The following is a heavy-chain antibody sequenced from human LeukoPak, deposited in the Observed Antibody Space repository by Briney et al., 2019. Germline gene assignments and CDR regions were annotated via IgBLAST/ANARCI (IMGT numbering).Heavy chain of an antibody. CDR3: ARDSSQ. CDR2: IYSGGST. Sequence: GSLRLSCAASGFTVSHAWMSWVRQAPGKGLEWVSVIYSGGSTYYADSVKGRFTISRDTFKNTTYLQMNSLRAEDSAVYYCARDSSQWGQGTLVTVSS. J-gene: IGHJ4*02. CDR1: GFTVSHAW. V-gene: IGHV3-66*01.